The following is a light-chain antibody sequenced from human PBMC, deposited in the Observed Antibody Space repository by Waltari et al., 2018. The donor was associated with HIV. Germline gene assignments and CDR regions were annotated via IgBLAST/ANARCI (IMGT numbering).Light chain of an antibody. J-gene: IGKJ4*01. Sequence: DIQMTQSPSSLSASVGDRVTITCRASQSIRNYLNWYQQKQGKAPKLLIYGASSLQAGVPSRFSGSGSGTDFTLSISSLQPEDFATYYCQQGYSSLPTCGGWTRVEIK. CDR2: GAS. CDR1: QSIRNY. CDR3: QQGYSSLPT. V-gene: IGKV1-39*01.